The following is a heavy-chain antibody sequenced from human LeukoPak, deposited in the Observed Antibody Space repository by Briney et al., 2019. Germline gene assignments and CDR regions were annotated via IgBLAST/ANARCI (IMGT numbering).Heavy chain of an antibody. V-gene: IGHV3-30*04. J-gene: IGHJ4*02. CDR1: GFTFSDYN. CDR2: ISYDGSSK. CDR3: ARVVGGTWLIDY. D-gene: IGHD1-26*01. Sequence: GGSLRLSCAASGFTFSDYNMHWVRQAPGKGLEWVAIISYDGSSKYYADSVKGRFTISRDNSKNTLYLQMNSLRDEETAVHYCARVVGGTWLIDYWGQGTLVTAPS.